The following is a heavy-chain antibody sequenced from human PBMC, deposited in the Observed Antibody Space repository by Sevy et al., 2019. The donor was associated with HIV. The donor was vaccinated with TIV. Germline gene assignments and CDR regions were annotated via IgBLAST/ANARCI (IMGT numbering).Heavy chain of an antibody. J-gene: IGHJ6*02. Sequence: ASVKVSCKASGYTFTKYGISWVRQAPGQGLEWMGWISAYNDNTYYAQKLQGRVTMTTDTSTNTAYMELRSLRSDDTAVYYCARDRNNYDSTGYPKGVDVWGQGTTVTVSS. CDR1: GYTFTKYG. CDR3: ARDRNNYDSTGYPKGVDV. CDR2: ISAYNDNT. V-gene: IGHV1-18*01. D-gene: IGHD3-22*01.